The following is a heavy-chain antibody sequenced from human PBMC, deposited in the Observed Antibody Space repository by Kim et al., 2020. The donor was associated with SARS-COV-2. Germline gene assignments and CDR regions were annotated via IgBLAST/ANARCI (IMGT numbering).Heavy chain of an antibody. D-gene: IGHD5-12*01. V-gene: IGHV4-59*01. CDR1: GGSISSYY. CDR2: IYYSGST. J-gene: IGHJ4*02. Sequence: SETLSLTCTVSGGSISSYYWSWIRQPPGKGLEWIGYIYYSGSTNYNPSLKSRVTISVDTSKNQFSLKLSSVTAADTAVYYCARVHSGYDNWGQGTLVTVSS. CDR3: ARVHSGYDN.